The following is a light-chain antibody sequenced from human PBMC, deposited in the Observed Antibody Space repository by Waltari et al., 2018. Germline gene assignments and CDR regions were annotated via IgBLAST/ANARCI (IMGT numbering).Light chain of an antibody. J-gene: IGLJ3*02. CDR2: TTN. CDR1: RSNIGAEV. V-gene: IGLV1-44*01. CDR3: ATWDYSLDGQV. Sequence: QSVLTQPPSASGTPGQRVTITSSGSRSNIGAEVVNWYQVLPGTAPKLLIYTTNQRPARVPERFSGSKSGTSASLAISGLQSEDEADYYCATWDYSLDGQVFGGGTKLTVL.